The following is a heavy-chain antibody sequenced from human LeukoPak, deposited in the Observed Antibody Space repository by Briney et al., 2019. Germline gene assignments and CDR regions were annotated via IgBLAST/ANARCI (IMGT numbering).Heavy chain of an antibody. V-gene: IGHV3-23*01. D-gene: IGHD3-10*01. J-gene: IGHJ3*02. CDR1: GFTFSSYA. CDR3: AKRRPWFGELPDDAFDI. Sequence: GGSLRLSCAASGFTFSSYAMSWVRQAPGKGLEWVSAISGSGGSTYYADSVKGRFTISRDNSKNTLYLQMNSLRAEDTAVYYCAKRRPWFGELPDDAFDIRGQGTMVTVSS. CDR2: ISGSGGST.